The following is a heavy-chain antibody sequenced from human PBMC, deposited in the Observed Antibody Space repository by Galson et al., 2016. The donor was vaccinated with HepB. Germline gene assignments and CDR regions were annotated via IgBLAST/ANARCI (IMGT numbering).Heavy chain of an antibody. D-gene: IGHD3-10*01. CDR1: GVTFSNYN. CDR2: ISSSTSYI. J-gene: IGHJ4*02. V-gene: IGHV3-21*01. Sequence: SLRLSCAASGVTFSNYNMNWVRQAPGKGLEWVSSISSSTSYIYYADSVKGRFTISRDSAKNSPYLQMNSLRAEDTAVYYCMYYYGSGSYYKRDYWGQGTLVTVSS. CDR3: MYYYGSGSYYKRDY.